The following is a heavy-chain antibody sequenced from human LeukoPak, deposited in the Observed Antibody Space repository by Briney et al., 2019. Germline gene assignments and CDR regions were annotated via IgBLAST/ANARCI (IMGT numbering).Heavy chain of an antibody. CDR2: IYYSGST. Sequence: SETLSLTCTVSGVSISSGGYYWSWIRQHPGKGLEWIGYIYYSGSTYYNPSLKSRVTISVDTSKNQFSLKLSSVTAADTAVYYCARDRSIAAAGDLFDYWGQGTLVTVSS. V-gene: IGHV4-31*03. J-gene: IGHJ4*02. D-gene: IGHD6-13*01. CDR1: GVSISSGGYY. CDR3: ARDRSIAAAGDLFDY.